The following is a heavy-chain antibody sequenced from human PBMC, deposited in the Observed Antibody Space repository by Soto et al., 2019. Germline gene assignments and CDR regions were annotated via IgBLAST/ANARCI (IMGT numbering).Heavy chain of an antibody. D-gene: IGHD2-15*01. Sequence: QVQLVESGGGVVQPGRSLRLSCAASAFTFSSYGMHWVRQAPGKGLEWVAVIWYDGSNKYYADYVKGRFTISRDNSKNTLYLHMNSLRAEDTAVYSCARGRVVSPFDYWGQGTLVTVSS. J-gene: IGHJ4*02. CDR1: AFTFSSYG. CDR3: ARGRVVSPFDY. CDR2: IWYDGSNK. V-gene: IGHV3-33*01.